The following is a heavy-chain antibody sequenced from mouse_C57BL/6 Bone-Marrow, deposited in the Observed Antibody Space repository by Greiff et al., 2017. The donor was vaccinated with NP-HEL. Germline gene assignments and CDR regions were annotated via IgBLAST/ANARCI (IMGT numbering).Heavy chain of an antibody. Sequence: EVQRVESGGDLVKPGGSLKLSCAASGFTFSSYGMSWVRQTPDKRLEWVATISSGGSYTYYPDSVKGRFTISRDNAKNTLYLQMSSLKSEDTAMYYCARPDYYGSRPYYFYYRGQGTTLTDSS. J-gene: IGHJ2*01. CDR2: ISSGGSYT. D-gene: IGHD1-1*01. CDR1: GFTFSSYG. CDR3: ARPDYYGSRPYYFYY. V-gene: IGHV5-6*01.